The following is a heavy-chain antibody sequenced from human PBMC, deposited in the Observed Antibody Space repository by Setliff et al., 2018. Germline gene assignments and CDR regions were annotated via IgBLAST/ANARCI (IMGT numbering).Heavy chain of an antibody. Sequence: ASVKVSCKASGCTFTSYDINWVRQATGQGLEWMGWMNPNSGNTGYAQKFQGRVTMTRNTSISTAYMELSSLRSEDTAVYYCARRVGSVGIQLPDYWGQGTQVTVSS. D-gene: IGHD5-18*01. CDR2: MNPNSGNT. J-gene: IGHJ4*02. CDR1: GCTFTSYD. V-gene: IGHV1-8*02. CDR3: ARRVGSVGIQLPDY.